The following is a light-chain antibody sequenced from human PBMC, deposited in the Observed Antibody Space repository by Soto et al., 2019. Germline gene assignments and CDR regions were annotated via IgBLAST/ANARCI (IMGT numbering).Light chain of an antibody. Sequence: QSVLTQPASVSGSPGQSITISCTGYIHYDFVSWYQQHPGTAPKLVIYEVSNRPSGTSDRFSGSKSGHTASLTISGLQTEDEAVYYCGSYTSSSNDVFGTGTKLTVL. CDR1: IHYDF. CDR2: EVS. V-gene: IGLV2-14*01. J-gene: IGLJ1*01. CDR3: GSYTSSSNDV.